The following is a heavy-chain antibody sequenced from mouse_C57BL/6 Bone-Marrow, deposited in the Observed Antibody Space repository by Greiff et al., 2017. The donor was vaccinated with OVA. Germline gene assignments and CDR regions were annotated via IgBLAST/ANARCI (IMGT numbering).Heavy chain of an antibody. CDR3: ARPGGDFDY. CDR1: GYTFTSYW. J-gene: IGHJ2*01. V-gene: IGHV1-69*01. CDR2: IDPSDSYT. Sequence: QVQLQQPGAELVMPGASVKLSCKASGYTFTSYWMHWVKQRPGQGLEWIGEIDPSDSYTNCNQKFKGKSTLTVDKSSSTAYMQLSSLTSEDSAVYYCARPGGDFDYWGQGTTLTVSS.